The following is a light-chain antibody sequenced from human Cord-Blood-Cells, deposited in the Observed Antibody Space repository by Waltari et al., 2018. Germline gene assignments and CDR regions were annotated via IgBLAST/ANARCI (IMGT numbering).Light chain of an antibody. CDR3: AAWDDSLSGFYV. J-gene: IGLJ1*01. CDR1: SSHIGRKY. CDR2: RNN. Sequence: QSVLTPPPSASGTPGQRVTIPCSGLSSHIGRKYVYWYPQLPGTAPKGLIYRNNQRPSGVPDRFSGSKSGTSVSLAISGLRSEDEADYYCAAWDDSLSGFYVFGTGTKVTVL. V-gene: IGLV1-47*01.